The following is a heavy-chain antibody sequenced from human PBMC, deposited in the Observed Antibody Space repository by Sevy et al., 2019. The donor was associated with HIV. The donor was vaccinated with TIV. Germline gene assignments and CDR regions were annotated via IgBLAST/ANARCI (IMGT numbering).Heavy chain of an antibody. V-gene: IGHV4-31*03. CDR2: IYYSGST. CDR1: GGSIISGGYY. CDR3: ARARPEGYYDSSGYYSPGYVDY. D-gene: IGHD3-22*01. J-gene: IGHJ4*02. Sequence: SETLSLTCTVSGGSIISGGYYWSWIRQHPGKCLEWIGYIYYSGSTYYNPSLKSRVTISVDTSKNQFSLKLSSVTAADTAVYYCARARPEGYYDSSGYYSPGYVDYWGQGTLVTVSS.